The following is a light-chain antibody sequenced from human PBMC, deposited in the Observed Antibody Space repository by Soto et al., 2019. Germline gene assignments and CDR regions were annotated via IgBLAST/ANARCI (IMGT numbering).Light chain of an antibody. CDR1: QSVSSSY. CDR3: QQRSSWPLT. CDR2: DVS. V-gene: IGKV3D-20*02. J-gene: IGKJ4*01. Sequence: EIVLTQSPGTLSLSSGERATLSCRASQSVSSSYLAWFQQKPGQAPRLLIYDVSDRATGIPARFSGSGSGTDFTRTISSLEPEDFAVYYCQQRSSWPLTFGGGTKVDI.